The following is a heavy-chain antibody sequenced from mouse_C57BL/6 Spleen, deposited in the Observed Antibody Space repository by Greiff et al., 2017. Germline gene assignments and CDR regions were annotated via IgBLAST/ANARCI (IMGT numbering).Heavy chain of an antibody. CDR2: IYPGSGNT. J-gene: IGHJ4*01. CDR1: GYTFTDYY. V-gene: IGHV1-84*01. D-gene: IGHD1-1*01. CDR3: ARVNYGSSYYAMDY. Sequence: QVQLKESGPELVKPGASVKISCKASGYTFTDYYINWVKQGPGQGLEWIGWIYPGSGNTKYNEKFKGKATLTVDTSSSTAYMQLSSLTSEDSAVYFCARVNYGSSYYAMDYWGQGTSVTVSS.